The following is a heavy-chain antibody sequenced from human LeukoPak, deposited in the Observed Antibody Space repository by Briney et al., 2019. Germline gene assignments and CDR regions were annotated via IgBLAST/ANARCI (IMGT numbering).Heavy chain of an antibody. Sequence: GASVKVSCKASGYTFTGYYMHWVRQAPGQGLEWMGRINPNSAGTNYAQKFQGRVTMTRDTSISTAYMELSRLRSDDTAVYYCARVAIYYYDSSTAGRLEDYWGQGTLVTVSS. CDR2: INPNSAGT. V-gene: IGHV1-2*06. CDR3: ARVAIYYYDSSTAGRLEDY. CDR1: GYTFTGYY. D-gene: IGHD3-22*01. J-gene: IGHJ4*02.